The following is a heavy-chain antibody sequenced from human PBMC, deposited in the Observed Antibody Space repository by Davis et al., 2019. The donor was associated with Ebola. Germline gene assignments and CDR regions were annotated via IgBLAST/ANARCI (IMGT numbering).Heavy chain of an antibody. Sequence: PGGSLRLSCAASGFTFSGSAMHWVRQASGKGPEWVGRIRSKANLYATAYAASVKGRFTISRDDSKNTAYLQMNSLKTEDTAVYYCTSQTTVTDYWGQGTLVTVSS. V-gene: IGHV3-73*01. CDR1: GFTFSGSA. CDR2: IRSKANLYAT. J-gene: IGHJ4*02. CDR3: TSQTTVTDY. D-gene: IGHD4-17*01.